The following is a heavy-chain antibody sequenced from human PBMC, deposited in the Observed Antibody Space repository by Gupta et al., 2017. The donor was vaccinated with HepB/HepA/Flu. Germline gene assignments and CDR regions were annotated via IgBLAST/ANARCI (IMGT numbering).Heavy chain of an antibody. J-gene: IGHJ6*02. CDR1: GGSISSGGYY. CDR2: IFYTGSP. Sequence: LQLQESGPGLVEPSETPSLTCTVPGGSISSGGYYWGWIRQHPGKGLEWIGSIFYTGSPYYSPCLQSRVTISLDTSKNQFSLKLSSMTAADTAVYYCARNFVTVADTWSGMDVWGQGTTVTVSS. V-gene: IGHV4-39*01. D-gene: IGHD6-19*01. CDR3: ARNFVTVADTWSGMDV.